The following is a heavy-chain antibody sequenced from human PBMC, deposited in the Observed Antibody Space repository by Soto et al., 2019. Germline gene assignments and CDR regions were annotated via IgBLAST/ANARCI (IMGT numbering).Heavy chain of an antibody. J-gene: IGHJ6*02. V-gene: IGHV4-59*01. CDR2: IYYSGST. CDR3: AREGTTVDSYYYYGMDV. Sequence: QVQLQESGPGLVKPSETLSLTCTVSGGSISSYYWSWIRQPPGKGLEWIGYIYYSGSTNYNPSLKSRVTISVDTSKHQFSRKLSSVTAADTAVYYCAREGTTVDSYYYYGMDVWGQGTTVPVSS. D-gene: IGHD1-1*01. CDR1: GGSISSYY.